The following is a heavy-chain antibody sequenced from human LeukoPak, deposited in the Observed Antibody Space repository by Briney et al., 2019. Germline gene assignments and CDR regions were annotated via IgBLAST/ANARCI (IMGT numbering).Heavy chain of an antibody. D-gene: IGHD1-26*01. CDR1: GFTFSSYS. V-gene: IGHV3-21*01. CDR2: ISSSSSYI. Sequence: GGSLRLSCAASGFTFSSYSMNWVRQAPGKGLEWVSSISSSSSYIYYADSVKGRFTISRDNAKNSLYLQMNSLRAEDTAVYYCASLWDSPEGYWGQEPWSPSPQ. J-gene: IGHJ4*01. CDR3: ASLWDSPEGY.